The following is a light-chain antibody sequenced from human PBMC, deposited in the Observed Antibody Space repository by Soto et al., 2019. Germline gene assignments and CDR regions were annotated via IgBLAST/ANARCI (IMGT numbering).Light chain of an antibody. Sequence: DIQMTQSPSSLSASVGDRVTITCQAGHHINNYLNWFQQNPGKAHKLLIYDASKLQTEVPSRFSGSGSGTDFTFNISSLQPEDIAKDYFQQYDALPFTFGPGTNVDI. CDR3: QQYDALPFT. CDR1: HHINNY. CDR2: DAS. V-gene: IGKV1-33*01. J-gene: IGKJ3*01.